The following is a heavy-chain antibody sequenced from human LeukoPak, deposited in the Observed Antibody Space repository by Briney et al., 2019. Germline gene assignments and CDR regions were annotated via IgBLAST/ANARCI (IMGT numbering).Heavy chain of an antibody. D-gene: IGHD5-18*01. V-gene: IGHV4-39*01. Sequence: PSDTLSLTCTVSGGSFHSYDHYWAWIRQPPGKGLELMGTIYSSGSTSYNPSLQSRVSISVHASRNHLYLNLISVTAADTALYYCARQPHSYGPDYYYYYMDLWGTGTTVTVSS. CDR3: ARQPHSYGPDYYYYYMDL. CDR2: IYSSGST. CDR1: GGSFHSYDHY. J-gene: IGHJ6*03.